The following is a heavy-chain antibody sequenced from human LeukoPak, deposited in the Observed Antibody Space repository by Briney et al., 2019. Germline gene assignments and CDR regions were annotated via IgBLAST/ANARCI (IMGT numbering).Heavy chain of an antibody. CDR3: ATDNYGMLDY. D-gene: IGHD3-9*01. J-gene: IGHJ4*02. CDR1: GGTFSSYA. V-gene: IGHV1-2*02. Sequence: GGSVKVSCKASGGTFSSYAISWVRRAPGQGLEWMGWVDPRSGITKCTQKFQGRVTMTRDTSINTVYVDLSGLTFDDTAVYYCATDNYGMLDYWGQGTLVTVSS. CDR2: VDPRSGIT.